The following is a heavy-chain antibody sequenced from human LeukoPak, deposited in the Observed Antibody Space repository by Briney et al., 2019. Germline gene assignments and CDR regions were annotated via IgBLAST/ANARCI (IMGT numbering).Heavy chain of an antibody. D-gene: IGHD3-16*02. J-gene: IGHJ5*02. CDR2: ISGSSSYI. CDR1: GFTFSRYS. CDR3: ARDGHDYVWESYRHNWFDP. V-gene: IGHV3-21*01. Sequence: GGSLRLSCAASGFTFSRYSMNWVRQAPGKGLEWVSSISGSSSYIYYADSVKGRFTISRHNVKNSVYLQMNSLRAEDTAVYYCARDGHDYVWESYRHNWFDPWGQGTLVTVSS.